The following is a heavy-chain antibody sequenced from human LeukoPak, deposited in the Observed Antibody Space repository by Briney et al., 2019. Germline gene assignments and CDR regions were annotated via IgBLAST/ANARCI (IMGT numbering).Heavy chain of an antibody. J-gene: IGHJ4*02. D-gene: IGHD2-2*02. V-gene: IGHV3-23*01. CDR1: GFTFRSNA. Sequence: PGGSLRLSCAASGFTFRSNAMSWVRQAPGKGLEWVSVIIGSGDRTYSADSVKGRFTIPRDNSKNTLYLQMNSLRAEDTAVYYCAKEIPEPDYWGQGTLVTVS. CDR2: IIGSGDRT. CDR3: AKEIPEPDY.